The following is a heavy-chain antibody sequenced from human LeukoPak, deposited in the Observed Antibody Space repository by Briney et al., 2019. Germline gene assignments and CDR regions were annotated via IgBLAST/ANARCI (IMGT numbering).Heavy chain of an antibody. CDR3: ARAQAQAYGSGSYYIPVISGSDY. V-gene: IGHV1-46*01. J-gene: IGHJ4*02. D-gene: IGHD3-10*01. CDR2: INPSGGST. CDR1: GYTFTSYY. Sequence: ASVKVSCKASGYTFTSYYMHWVRQAPGQGLEWMGIINPSGGSTSYAQKFQGRVTMTRDMSTSTVYMELSSLRSEDTAVYYCARAQAQAYGSGSYYIPVISGSDYWGQGTLVTVSS.